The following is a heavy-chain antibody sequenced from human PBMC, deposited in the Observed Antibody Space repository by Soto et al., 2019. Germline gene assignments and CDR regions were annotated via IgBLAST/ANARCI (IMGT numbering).Heavy chain of an antibody. CDR3: ARRDYVWGSYRLSFLAY. J-gene: IGHJ4*02. CDR2: INHSGST. CDR1: GGSFSGYY. V-gene: IGHV4-34*01. D-gene: IGHD3-16*01. Sequence: SETLSLTCAVYGGSFSGYYWSWIRQPPGKGLEWIGEINHSGSTNYNPSLKSRVTISVDTSKNQFSLKLSSVTAADTAVYYCARRDYVWGSYRLSFLAYWGQGTLVTVSS.